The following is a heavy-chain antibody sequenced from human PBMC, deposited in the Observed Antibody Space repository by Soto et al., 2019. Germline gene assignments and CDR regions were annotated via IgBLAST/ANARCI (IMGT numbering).Heavy chain of an antibody. CDR1: GFSLSTSGVG. CDR2: IYWDDDK. Sequence: QITLKESGPTLVKPTQTLTLTCTFSGFSLSTSGVGVGWIRQPPGKALEWLALIYWDDDKRYSPSLKSRLTITTDTSKTQVVLTMTNMDPVDTATHYCAQTKDVLLWFGELFPPDYWGQGTLVTVSS. V-gene: IGHV2-5*02. D-gene: IGHD3-10*01. J-gene: IGHJ4*02. CDR3: AQTKDVLLWFGELFPPDY.